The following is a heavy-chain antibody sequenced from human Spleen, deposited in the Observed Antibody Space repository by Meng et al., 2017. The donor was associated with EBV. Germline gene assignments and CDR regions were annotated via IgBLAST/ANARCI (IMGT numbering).Heavy chain of an antibody. Sequence: VQLVQSGPELKKPGASMKVSCKASGYRFTNYAMTWVRQAPGQGLEWMGWINTNTGQPTYAQGFTGRFVFSLDTSVRTTYLQISNLKAEDTAVYYCARDSTENLDYWGQGTLVTVSS. CDR1: GYRFTNYA. D-gene: IGHD4-17*01. V-gene: IGHV7-4-1*02. CDR2: INTNTGQP. J-gene: IGHJ4*02. CDR3: ARDSTENLDY.